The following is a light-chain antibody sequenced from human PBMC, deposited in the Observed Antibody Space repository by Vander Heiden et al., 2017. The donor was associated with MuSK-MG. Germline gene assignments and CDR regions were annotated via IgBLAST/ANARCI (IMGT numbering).Light chain of an antibody. Sequence: DIQMTQSRYSVSASVGDRVTIACRASQDIGDRLVWYQQKPVKAPKLLIYAASTLHSGVSSRFSGRGSGADFTLTITSLQSEDFATYFCQQAKSFPHTFAGGTKVEIK. CDR3: QQAKSFPHT. J-gene: IGKJ4*01. CDR2: AAS. V-gene: IGKV1-12*01. CDR1: QDIGDR.